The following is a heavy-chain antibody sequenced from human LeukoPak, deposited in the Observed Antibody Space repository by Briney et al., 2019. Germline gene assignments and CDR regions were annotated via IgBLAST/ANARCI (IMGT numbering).Heavy chain of an antibody. D-gene: IGHD5-24*01. CDR1: GYTFTGYY. J-gene: IGHJ4*02. CDR2: INPSGGST. CDR3: ARPLLEMATITGFDY. Sequence: ASVKVSCKASGYTFTGYYMHWVRQAPGQGLEWMGIINPSGGSTSYAQKFQGRVTMTRDTSTSTVYMELSSLRSEDTAVYYCARPLLEMATITGFDYWGQGTLVTVSS. V-gene: IGHV1-46*01.